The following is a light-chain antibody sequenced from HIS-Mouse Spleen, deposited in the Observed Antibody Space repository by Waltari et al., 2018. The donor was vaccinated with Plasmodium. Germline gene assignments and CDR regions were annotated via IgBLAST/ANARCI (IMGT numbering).Light chain of an antibody. CDR1: QSISSY. CDR2: AAS. J-gene: IGKJ1*01. CDR3: QQSYSTWT. V-gene: IGKV1-39*01. Sequence: DIPMTQSPSSLSAYVGDRVTITCRASQSISSYLNWYQQKPGKAPKLLIYAASSLQSGVPSRFSGSGYGTDFTLTISSLQPEDFATYYCQQSYSTWTFGQGTKVEIK.